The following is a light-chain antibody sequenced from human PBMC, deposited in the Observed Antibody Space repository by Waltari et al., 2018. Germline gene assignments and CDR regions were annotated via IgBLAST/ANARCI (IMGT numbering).Light chain of an antibody. V-gene: IGKV3-15*01. CDR2: GAS. J-gene: IGKJ1*01. CDR3: QQYYNWPRT. CDR1: QSVSSN. Sequence: EIVMTQSPATLSASPGERASLSCRASQSVSSNLAWLQQRPGQPPRLLIYGASTRDTGIPARFSGSGSGDEFTLTISSLQSEDFAVYYCQQYYNWPRTFGQGTKVE.